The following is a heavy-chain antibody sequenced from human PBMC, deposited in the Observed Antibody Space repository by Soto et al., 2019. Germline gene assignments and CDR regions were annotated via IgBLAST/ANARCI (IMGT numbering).Heavy chain of an antibody. CDR1: GGSISSGGYY. CDR3: ARDKHDYSNNYYHYYMDV. D-gene: IGHD4-4*01. CDR2: IYYSGST. V-gene: IGHV4-31*03. Sequence: SETLSLTCTVSGGSISSGGYYWSWIRQHPGKGLEWIGYIYYSGSTYYNPSLKSRVTISVDTSKNQFSLKLSSVTAADTAVYYCARDKHDYSNNYYHYYMDVWGKGTTVTVSS. J-gene: IGHJ6*03.